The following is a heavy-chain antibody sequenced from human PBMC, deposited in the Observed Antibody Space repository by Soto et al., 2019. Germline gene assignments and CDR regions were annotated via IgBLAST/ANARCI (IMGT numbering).Heavy chain of an antibody. D-gene: IGHD3-10*01. CDR2: IYHSGST. CDR3: AGRSSLASVQVYFGEISNYNWFDP. CDR1: NGSISSAIYY. J-gene: IGHJ5*02. V-gene: IGHV4-39*01. Sequence: QLQLQESGPGLVKPSETLSLTCTVSNGSISSAIYYWGWIRQPPGKGLEWIGSIYHSGSTYYNPSLPGRVPISVDTSKNQFSLKLSSVTAADTAVYFCAGRSSLASVQVYFGEISNYNWFDPWGQGTLVTVSS.